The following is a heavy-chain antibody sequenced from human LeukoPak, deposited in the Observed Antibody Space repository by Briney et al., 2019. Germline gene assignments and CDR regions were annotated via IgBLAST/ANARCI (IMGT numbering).Heavy chain of an antibody. D-gene: IGHD2-15*01. CDR3: ARQVVRMTNNWFDP. Sequence: ASVKLSCKTSGYAFSDSYLHWVRQAPGRGLEWMGYVNPNSGGTDYAQKFQGRVTMTRDTSITTAYMELTALTSDDTAIYFCARQVVRMTNNWFDPWGQGTLVTVSS. J-gene: IGHJ5*02. V-gene: IGHV1-2*02. CDR1: GYAFSDSY. CDR2: VNPNSGGT.